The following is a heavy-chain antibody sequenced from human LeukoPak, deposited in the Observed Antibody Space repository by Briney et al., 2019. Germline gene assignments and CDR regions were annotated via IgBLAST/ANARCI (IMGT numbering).Heavy chain of an antibody. J-gene: IGHJ4*02. CDR3: ARDYYGSGSRST. V-gene: IGHV3-48*03. D-gene: IGHD3-10*01. Sequence: GGSLRLSCAATGFTFSSYEMSWVRKAPGKELEWVSYISSSGSTIYYADSVKGRFTISRDNAKNSLYLQMNSLRAEDTAVYYCARDYYGSGSRSTWGQGTLVTVSS. CDR1: GFTFSSYE. CDR2: ISSSGSTI.